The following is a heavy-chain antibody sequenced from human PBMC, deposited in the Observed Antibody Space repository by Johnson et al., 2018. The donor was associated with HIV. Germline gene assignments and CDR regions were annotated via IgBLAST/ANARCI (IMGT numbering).Heavy chain of an antibody. V-gene: IGHV3-30*04. CDR2: LLHDANGQ. Sequence: QVQLVESGGGLVQPGGSLRLSCAASGFTFSSYAMSWVRQATGKGLRWVPILLHDANGQHYADSVKGRFTISRDNAKNSLYLQMNRLRAEDTAAYYCARGVYIWGSSHGFDIWGQGTMVTVSS. CDR1: GFTFSSYA. CDR3: ARGVYIWGSSHGFDI. J-gene: IGHJ3*02. D-gene: IGHD3-16*01.